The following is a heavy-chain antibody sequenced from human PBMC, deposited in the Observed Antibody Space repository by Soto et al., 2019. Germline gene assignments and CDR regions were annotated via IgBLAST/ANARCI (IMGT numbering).Heavy chain of an antibody. J-gene: IGHJ5*02. V-gene: IGHV4-4*02. CDR1: GDSISSTNW. Sequence: SVTLSLTCAVSGDSISSTNWWNWVRQPPGKGLEWIGEIHHSGSTNYNPSLKSRVTISVDKSKNQVSLKLNSVTAADTAVYYCTRARQFCTSTSCYLDPWGQGTLVTVS. D-gene: IGHD2-2*01. CDR3: TRARQFCTSTSCYLDP. CDR2: IHHSGST.